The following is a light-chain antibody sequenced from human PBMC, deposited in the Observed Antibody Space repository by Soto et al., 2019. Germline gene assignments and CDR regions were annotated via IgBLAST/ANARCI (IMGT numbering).Light chain of an antibody. V-gene: IGKV3-11*01. CDR3: QQRSNWPPIT. Sequence: EIVLTQSPATLSLSAGERATLSCRASQSVSSYLAWYQQKPGQAPRLLVYDASNRATGIPARFSGSGSGTDLTLTISSLGTEDFAVYYCQQRSNWPPITFGQGTRLEIK. CDR2: DAS. CDR1: QSVSSY. J-gene: IGKJ5*01.